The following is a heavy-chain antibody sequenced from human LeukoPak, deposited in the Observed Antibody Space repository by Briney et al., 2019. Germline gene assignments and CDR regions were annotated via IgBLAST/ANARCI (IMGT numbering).Heavy chain of an antibody. CDR3: ARDIDSRFDS. J-gene: IGHJ4*02. Sequence: GASVKVSCKASGGTFSSYAISWVRQAPGQGLEWMGGIIPIFGTANYAQKFQGRVTITTDESTSTAYMELSSLRSEDTAVYYCARDIDSRFDSWGQGTLDTVSS. CDR1: GGTFSSYA. CDR2: IIPIFGTA. V-gene: IGHV1-69*05. D-gene: IGHD3-22*01.